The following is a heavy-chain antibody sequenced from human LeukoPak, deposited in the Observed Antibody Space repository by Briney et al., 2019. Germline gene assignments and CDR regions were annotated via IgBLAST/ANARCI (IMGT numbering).Heavy chain of an antibody. CDR3: ARHPDAVTPY. CDR1: GYSFTSYW. D-gene: IGHD4-17*01. Sequence: GESLKISCKGSGYSFTSYWIGWVRQMPGKGLEWMGRIDPSDSYTNYSPSFQGHVTISADKSISTAYLQWSSLKASDTAMYYCARHPDAVTPYWGQGTLVTVSS. V-gene: IGHV5-10-1*01. CDR2: IDPSDSYT. J-gene: IGHJ4*02.